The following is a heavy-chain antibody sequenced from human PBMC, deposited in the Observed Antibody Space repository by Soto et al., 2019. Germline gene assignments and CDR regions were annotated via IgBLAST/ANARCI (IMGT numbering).Heavy chain of an antibody. Sequence: GGSLRLSCAASGFTFSSYSMNWVRQAPGKGLEWVSSISSSSSYIYYADSVKGRFTISRDNAKNSLYLQMNSLRAEDTAVYYCARAPYGDYGNFDYWGQGTLVTVSS. D-gene: IGHD4-17*01. CDR3: ARAPYGDYGNFDY. J-gene: IGHJ4*02. V-gene: IGHV3-21*01. CDR1: GFTFSSYS. CDR2: ISSSSSYI.